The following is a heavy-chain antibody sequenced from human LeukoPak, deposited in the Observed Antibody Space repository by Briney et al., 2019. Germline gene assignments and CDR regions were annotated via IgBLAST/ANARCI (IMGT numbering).Heavy chain of an antibody. D-gene: IGHD3-22*01. CDR3: ARDSPDYYDSSGYRYYFDY. Sequence: PSETLSLTCTVSGGSISSYYWGWIRQPPGKGLEWIGSIYYSGSTYYNPSLKSRVTISVDTSKNQFSLKLSSVTAADTAVYYCARDSPDYYDSSGYRYYFDYWGQGTLVTVSS. CDR2: IYYSGST. V-gene: IGHV4-39*07. CDR1: GGSISSYY. J-gene: IGHJ4*02.